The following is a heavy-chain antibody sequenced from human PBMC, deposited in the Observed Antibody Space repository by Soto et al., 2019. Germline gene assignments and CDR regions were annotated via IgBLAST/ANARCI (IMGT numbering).Heavy chain of an antibody. Sequence: QVQLVQSGAEVKKPGSSVKVYCKASGGTFSSYAISWVRQAPGQGLEWMGGIIPIFGTANYAQKFQGRVTITADESTSTAYMELRSLISEDTAVYYCARVPRGDGYIDYWGQGTLVTVSS. CDR3: ARVPRGDGYIDY. D-gene: IGHD3-16*01. V-gene: IGHV1-69*01. CDR1: GGTFSSYA. J-gene: IGHJ4*02. CDR2: IIPIFGTA.